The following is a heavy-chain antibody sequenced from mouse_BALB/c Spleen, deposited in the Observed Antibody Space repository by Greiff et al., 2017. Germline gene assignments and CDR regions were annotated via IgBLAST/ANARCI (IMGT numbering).Heavy chain of an antibody. CDR1: GYTFTSYW. D-gene: IGHD1-2*01. J-gene: IGHJ3*01. CDR2: INPSNGRT. V-gene: IGHV1S81*02. CDR3: ARRITTATFAY. Sequence: VQLQQPGAELVKPGASVKLSCKASGYTFTSYWMHWVKQRPGQGLEWIGEINPSNGRTNYNEKFKSKATLTVDKSSSTAYMQLSSLTSEDSAVYYCARRITTATFAYWGQGTLVTVSA.